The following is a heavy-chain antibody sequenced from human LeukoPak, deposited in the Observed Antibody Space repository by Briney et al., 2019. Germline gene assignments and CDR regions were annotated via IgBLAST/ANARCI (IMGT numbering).Heavy chain of an antibody. V-gene: IGHV4-59*01. D-gene: IGHD6-13*01. CDR3: ARAIAAAEVQIDY. Sequence: SKTLSLTRTVSGGSISSYYWSWIRQPPGKGLEWIGYIYYSGSTNYNPSLKSRVTISVDTSKNQFSLKLSSVTAADTAVYYCARAIAAAEVQIDYWGQGTLVTVSS. CDR2: IYYSGST. J-gene: IGHJ4*02. CDR1: GGSISSYY.